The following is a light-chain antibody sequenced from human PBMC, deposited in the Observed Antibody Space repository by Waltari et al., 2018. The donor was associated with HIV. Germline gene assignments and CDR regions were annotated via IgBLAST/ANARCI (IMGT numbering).Light chain of an antibody. V-gene: IGLV1-47*02. J-gene: IGLJ1*01. CDR1: RSNIGSNS. CDR2: SNE. CDR3: AAWNDSLSGYV. Sequence: QSVLIQPPSASGTPGQRVTISCSGRRSNIGSNSVNWYQQFPGTAPKLLIYSNERRPSGVPDRFSGSKSGTSASLVINGLRSEDEADYYCAAWNDSLSGYVFGTGTKVTV.